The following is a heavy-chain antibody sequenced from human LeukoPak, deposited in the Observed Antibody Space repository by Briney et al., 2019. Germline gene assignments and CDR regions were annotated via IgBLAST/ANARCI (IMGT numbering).Heavy chain of an antibody. Sequence: ETLSLTCTVSGGSISSSSYYWGWIRQPPGKGLEWVSAISGSGGSTYYADSVKGRFTISRDNSKNTLYLQMNSLRAEDTAVYYCAKALSLYYYDSSGIYYWGQGTLVTVSS. J-gene: IGHJ4*02. CDR3: AKALSLYYYDSSGIYY. CDR2: ISGSGGST. CDR1: GGSISSSSYY. V-gene: IGHV3-23*01. D-gene: IGHD3-22*01.